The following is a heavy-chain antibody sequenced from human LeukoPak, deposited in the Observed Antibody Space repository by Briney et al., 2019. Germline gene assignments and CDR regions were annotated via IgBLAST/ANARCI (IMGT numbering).Heavy chain of an antibody. CDR1: GFTFSSYS. CDR2: ITSTSSHM. CDR3: AKDRGQWLASKFDY. V-gene: IGHV3-21*04. J-gene: IGHJ4*02. D-gene: IGHD6-19*01. Sequence: GGSLRLSCAASGFTFSSYSMNWVRQAPGKGLEWVSSITSTSSHMYYADSVKGRFTISRDNAKNSLYLQMNSLRAEDTAVYYCAKDRGQWLASKFDYWGQGTLVTVSS.